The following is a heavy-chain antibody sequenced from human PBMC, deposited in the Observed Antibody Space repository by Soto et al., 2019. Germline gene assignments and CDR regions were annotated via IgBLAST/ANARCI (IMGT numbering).Heavy chain of an antibody. CDR1: EFTFKTYY. V-gene: IGHV3-64*02. D-gene: IGHD3-10*01. CDR2: ISSSGDST. Sequence: GGSLRLSCAASEFTFKTYYMHWVRQAPGKGPEYVSAISSSGDSTYYADSVKGRFTISRDNSKNTMYLQMGSLRVEDMAFYYCARGIYFGSARYYFDYWGQGALVTVSS. J-gene: IGHJ4*02. CDR3: ARGIYFGSARYYFDY.